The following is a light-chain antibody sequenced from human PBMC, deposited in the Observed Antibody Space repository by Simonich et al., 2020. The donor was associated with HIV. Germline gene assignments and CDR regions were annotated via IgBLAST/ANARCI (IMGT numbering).Light chain of an antibody. J-gene: IGKJ1*01. CDR2: WAS. Sequence: DIVMTQSPDSLAVSLGERATINCKSSQSVLYNSNNKNYLAWYQQKPGQPPKLLINWASTRESGVPDRFSGSGSGTDFSLTISSLQAEDVAVYYCQQYYSTLWTFGQGTKVEIK. CDR1: QSVLYNSNNKNY. CDR3: QQYYSTLWT. V-gene: IGKV4-1*01.